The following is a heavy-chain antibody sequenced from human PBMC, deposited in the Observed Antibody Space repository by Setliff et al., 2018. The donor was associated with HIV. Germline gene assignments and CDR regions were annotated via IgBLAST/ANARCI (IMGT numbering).Heavy chain of an antibody. V-gene: IGHV4-30-4*01. CDR2: IYNSVST. Sequence: PSETLSLTCTVSGGSISSGDYYWSWIRQPPGKGLEWIGYIYNSVSTFYNPSLKSRITILVDTSRNQFSLKLNSVTAADTAVYHCARGVRGIVATTHWGQGALVTVSS. CDR3: ARGVRGIVATTH. D-gene: IGHD5-12*01. CDR1: GGSISSGDYY. J-gene: IGHJ4*02.